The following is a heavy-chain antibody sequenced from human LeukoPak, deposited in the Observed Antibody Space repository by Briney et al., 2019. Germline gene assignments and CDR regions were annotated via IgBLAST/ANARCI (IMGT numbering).Heavy chain of an antibody. Sequence: GGSLRLSCAASGFTVSSNYMSWVRQAPGKGLEWVSVIYSGGSTYYADSVKGRFTISRHNSKNTLYLQMNSLRAEDTAVYYCARDSSGYYYYGMDVWGQGTTVTVS. V-gene: IGHV3-53*04. CDR2: IYSGGST. CDR1: GFTVSSNY. J-gene: IGHJ6*02. CDR3: ARDSSGYYYYGMDV. D-gene: IGHD6-19*01.